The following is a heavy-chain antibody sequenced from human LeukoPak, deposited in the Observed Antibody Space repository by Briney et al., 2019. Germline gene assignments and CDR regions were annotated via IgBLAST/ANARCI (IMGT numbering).Heavy chain of an antibody. CDR3: ARHPMSIAARRNFGNYYYMDV. V-gene: IGHV4-39*01. J-gene: IGHJ6*03. D-gene: IGHD6-6*01. CDR2: IYYSGSTS. Sequence: SETLPLTCTVSGGSIRSSSHFWGWIRQPPGKGLEWIGSIYYSGSTSYYNASLKSRVTISVDKSKNQFSLNVSSVTAADTALYYCARHPMSIAARRNFGNYYYMDVWGKGTTVTVSS. CDR1: GGSIRSSSHF.